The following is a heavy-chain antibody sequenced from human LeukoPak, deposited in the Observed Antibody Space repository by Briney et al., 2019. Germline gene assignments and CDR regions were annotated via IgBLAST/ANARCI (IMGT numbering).Heavy chain of an antibody. J-gene: IGHJ4*02. CDR2: ISGSGGST. Sequence: GGTLRLSCAASGFTFSSYGMSWVRQAPGKGLEWVSAISGSGGSTYYADSVKGRFTISRDNSKNTLYLQMNRLRAEDTAVYYCAKDRGWYCTGDTCWWGFDFWGQGTLVTVSS. CDR3: AKDRGWYCTGDTCWWGFDF. D-gene: IGHD2-8*02. CDR1: GFTFSSYG. V-gene: IGHV3-23*01.